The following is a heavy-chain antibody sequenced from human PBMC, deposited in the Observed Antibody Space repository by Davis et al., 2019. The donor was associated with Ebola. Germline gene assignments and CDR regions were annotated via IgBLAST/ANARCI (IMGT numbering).Heavy chain of an antibody. CDR2: ITLNSGTT. CDR1: GLTFDDYA. CDR3: AKDFYGSGSYIDA. Sequence: PGGSLRLSCATSGLTFDDYAMHWFRQAPGKGLEWVSGITLNSGTTAYADSVKGRFPISRDNAKDSLYLQMNSLRTEDTAFYYCAKDFYGSGSYIDAWGQGTLVAVSS. J-gene: IGHJ5*02. D-gene: IGHD3-10*01. V-gene: IGHV3-9*01.